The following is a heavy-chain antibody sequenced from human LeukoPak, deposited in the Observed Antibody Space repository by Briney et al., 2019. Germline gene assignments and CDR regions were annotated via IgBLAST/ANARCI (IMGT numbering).Heavy chain of an antibody. Sequence: SETLSLTCTVSGGSISSYYWSWIRQPPGKGLEWIGYIYYSGSTNYNPSLKSRVTISVDTSKNQFSLKLSSVTAADTAVYYCAREYSSSGGAFDIWGQGTMVTVSS. CDR2: IYYSGST. D-gene: IGHD6-13*01. J-gene: IGHJ3*02. V-gene: IGHV4-59*01. CDR1: GGSISSYY. CDR3: AREYSSSGGAFDI.